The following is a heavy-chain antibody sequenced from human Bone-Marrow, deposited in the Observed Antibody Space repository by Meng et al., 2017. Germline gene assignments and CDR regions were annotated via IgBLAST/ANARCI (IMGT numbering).Heavy chain of an antibody. CDR3: ARDSDDYSNDYNWFDP. D-gene: IGHD4-11*01. CDR2: ISYDGSNK. J-gene: IGHJ5*02. CDR1: GFTFSDYY. Sequence: QVQLVESGGGLVKPGGSLRLSCAASGFTFSDYYMSWVRQAPGKGLEWVAVISYDGSNKYYGDSVKGRFTISRDNSKNTLYLQMNSLRGEDTAVYYCARDSDDYSNDYNWFDPWGQGTLVTVSS. V-gene: IGHV3-30-3*01.